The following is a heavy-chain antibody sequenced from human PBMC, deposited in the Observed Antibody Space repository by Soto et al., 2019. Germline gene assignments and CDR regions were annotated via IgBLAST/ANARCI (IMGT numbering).Heavy chain of an antibody. V-gene: IGHV4-30-2*01. CDR3: ARVPGL. CDR1: GGSISSGGYS. J-gene: IGHJ2*01. Sequence: QRQLQESGSGLVKPSQTLSLTCAVSGGSISSGGYSWSWIRQPPGKGLEWIGYIYHSGNTYYNPSLKSLVTISVDRSKNQFSLKLSSVTAADTAVYYCARVPGLWGRGTLVTVSS. CDR2: IYHSGNT.